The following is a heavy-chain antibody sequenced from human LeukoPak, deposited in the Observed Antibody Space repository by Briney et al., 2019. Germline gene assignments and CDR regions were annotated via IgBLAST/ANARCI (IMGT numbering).Heavy chain of an antibody. CDR3: ARQGDGYNGIDY. J-gene: IGHJ4*02. V-gene: IGHV4-59*08. Sequence: SETLSLTCTVSGGSISSYYWSWLRQPPGKGLEWIGYIYYSGSTNYNPSLKSRVTISVDTSKNQFSLKLSSVTAADTAVYYCARQGDGYNGIDYWGQGTLVTVSS. D-gene: IGHD5-24*01. CDR1: GGSISSYY. CDR2: IYYSGST.